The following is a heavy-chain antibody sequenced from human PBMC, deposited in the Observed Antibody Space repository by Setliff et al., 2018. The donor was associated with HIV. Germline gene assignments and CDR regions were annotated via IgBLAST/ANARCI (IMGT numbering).Heavy chain of an antibody. D-gene: IGHD1-1*01. CDR1: GFTFTDHF. CDR3: ATGVQLLAP. CDR2: IDPEDEKT. J-gene: IGHJ5*02. V-gene: IGHV1-69-2*01. Sequence: ASVKVSCKVSGFTFTDHFIHWVRQAPGKGLEWMGLIDPEDEKTIYAEKFQGRVTITADTSTNLVYMDLSGLRSEDTAIYYCATGVQLLAPWGQGTLVTVSS.